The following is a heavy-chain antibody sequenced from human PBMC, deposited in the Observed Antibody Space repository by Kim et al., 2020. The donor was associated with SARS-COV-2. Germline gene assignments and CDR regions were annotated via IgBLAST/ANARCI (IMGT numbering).Heavy chain of an antibody. Sequence: LSLTCAASGFTFSDYYMSWIRQAPGKGLEWISYISSSGDTVHYADSVKGRFTMSRDNAKNSLYLQMNSLRAEDTALYYCARDLQPAYVSSGYYYGMDVWGQGTTVTVSS. D-gene: IGHD3-10*02. V-gene: IGHV3-11*01. CDR2: ISSSGDTV. J-gene: IGHJ6*02. CDR3: ARDLQPAYVSSGYYYGMDV. CDR1: GFTFSDYY.